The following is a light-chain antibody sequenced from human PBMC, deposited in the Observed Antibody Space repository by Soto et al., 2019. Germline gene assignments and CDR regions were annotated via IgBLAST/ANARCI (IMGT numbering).Light chain of an antibody. V-gene: IGKV1-39*01. CDR1: QSISSY. CDR2: AAS. CDR3: QQSYSTPP. J-gene: IGKJ2*01. Sequence: DIQMTQSPSSLSASVGDRVTITCRASQSISSYLNWYQQKPGKAPKLLIYAASSLQRGVPSRFSGSGSGTDYTLTISSLQPEDFATYYCQQSYSTPPFGQGTKLQIK.